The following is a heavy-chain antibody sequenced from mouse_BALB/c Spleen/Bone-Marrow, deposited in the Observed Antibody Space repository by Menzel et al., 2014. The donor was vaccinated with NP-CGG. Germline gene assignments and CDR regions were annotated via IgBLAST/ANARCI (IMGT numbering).Heavy chain of an antibody. D-gene: IGHD1-1*01. V-gene: IGHV5-17*02. CDR2: ISSGSSTI. CDR1: GFTFSSFA. Sequence: EVQVVESGGGLVQPGGSRKLSCAASGFTFSSFAMHWVRQAPEKGLEWVAYISSGSSTIYYAGTVMGRFTISRDNPKNTLFLQMTSLRSEDTAMYYCARSGSSSGYFDYWGQGTTLTVSS. CDR3: ARSGSSSGYFDY. J-gene: IGHJ2*01.